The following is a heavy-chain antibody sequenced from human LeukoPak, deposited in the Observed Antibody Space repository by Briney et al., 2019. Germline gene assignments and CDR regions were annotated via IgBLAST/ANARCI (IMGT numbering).Heavy chain of an antibody. CDR1: GFTFDDYA. CDR3: AKDMRRLAAAGTSFDI. V-gene: IGHV3-9*03. J-gene: IGHJ3*02. CDR2: ISWNSGSI. D-gene: IGHD6-13*01. Sequence: PGRSLRLSCAASGFTFDDYAMHWVRQAPGKGLEWVSGISWNSGSIGYADSVKGRFTISRDNAKNSLYLQMNSLRAEDMALYYCAKDMRRLAAAGTSFDIWGQGTMATVSS.